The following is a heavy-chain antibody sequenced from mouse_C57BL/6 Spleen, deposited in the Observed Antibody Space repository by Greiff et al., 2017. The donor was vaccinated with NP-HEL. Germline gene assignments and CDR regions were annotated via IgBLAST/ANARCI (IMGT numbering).Heavy chain of an antibody. CDR3: ARDPFYDGWYFDV. V-gene: IGHV5-4*01. CDR2: ISDGGSYT. CDR1: GFTFSSYA. Sequence: EVQGVESGGGLVKPGGSLKLSCAASGFTFSSYAMSWVRQTPEKRLEWVATISDGGSYTYYPDNVKGRFTISRDNAKNNLYLQMSHLKSEDTAMYYCARDPFYDGWYFDVWGTGTTVTVSS. J-gene: IGHJ1*03. D-gene: IGHD2-3*01.